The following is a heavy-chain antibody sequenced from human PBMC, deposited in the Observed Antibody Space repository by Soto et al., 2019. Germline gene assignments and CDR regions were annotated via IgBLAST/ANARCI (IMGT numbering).Heavy chain of an antibody. CDR1: GFSFSTYA. J-gene: IGHJ4*02. CDR2: IGTTTSYI. D-gene: IGHD3-10*02. CDR3: ARVSGELLDARDY. V-gene: IGHV3-21*01. Sequence: PGGSLRLSCAASGFSFSTYAMHWVRQTPGKGLEWVSVIGTTTSYIYYADSVKGRFTISRDNAENSLYLQMNSLRAEDTAVYYCARVSGELLDARDYWGQGTLVTVSS.